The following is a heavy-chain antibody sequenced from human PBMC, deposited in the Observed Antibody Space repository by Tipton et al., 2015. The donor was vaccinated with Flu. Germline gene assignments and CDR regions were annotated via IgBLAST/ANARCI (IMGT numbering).Heavy chain of an antibody. CDR1: GFTFSTYW. CDR3: VRAIAASGSF. D-gene: IGHD3-10*01. Sequence: SLRLSCAASGFTFSTYWMTWIRQAPGKGLEWVAVIKPDGSETHYLGSVKGRFTLSRDNAKNSVSLQMSNLRVEDTAVYYCVRAIAASGSFWGQGTQVTVAS. CDR2: IKPDGSET. J-gene: IGHJ4*02. V-gene: IGHV3-7*04.